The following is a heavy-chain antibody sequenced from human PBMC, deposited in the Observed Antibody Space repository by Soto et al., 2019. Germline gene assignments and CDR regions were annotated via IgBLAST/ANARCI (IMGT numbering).Heavy chain of an antibody. Sequence: GGSLRLSCAASGFTFSSYDMHWVRQATGKGLEWVSAIGTAGDTYYPGSVKGRFTISRENAKNSLYLQMNSLRAGDTAVYYCARVAPRDYYYYMDVWGKGTTVTVSS. CDR3: ARVAPRDYYYYMDV. J-gene: IGHJ6*03. V-gene: IGHV3-13*01. CDR2: IGTAGDT. CDR1: GFTFSSYD.